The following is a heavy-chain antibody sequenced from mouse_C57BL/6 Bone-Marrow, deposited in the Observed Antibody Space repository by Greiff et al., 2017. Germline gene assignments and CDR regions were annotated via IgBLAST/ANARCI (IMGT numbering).Heavy chain of an antibody. CDR3: ARLWLRRGPDY. CDR2: IDPSDSET. V-gene: IGHV1-52*01. J-gene: IGHJ2*01. Sequence: QVQLQQPGAELVRPGSSVKLSCKASGYTFTSYWMHWVKQRPIQGLEWIGNIDPSDSETHSNQKFKDKATLTVDKSSSTAYMQLSSLTSEDSAVYYCARLWLRRGPDYWGQGTTLTVSS. CDR1: GYTFTSYW. D-gene: IGHD2-2*01.